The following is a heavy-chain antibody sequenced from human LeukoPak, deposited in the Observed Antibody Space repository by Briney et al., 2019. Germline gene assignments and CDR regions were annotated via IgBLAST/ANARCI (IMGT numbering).Heavy chain of an antibody. V-gene: IGHV1-69*13. Sequence: SAVNVSCKASGGTFSSYAISGVRQAPGQGLEWMGGIIPIFGTTNYAQKLQGIVTIPADESTSTAYMEVSSLRFQDTAAYYRARGSSAAPTSPDYWGQGALVAV. D-gene: IGHD2-2*01. CDR3: ARGSSAAPTSPDY. CDR2: IIPIFGTT. CDR1: GGTFSSYA. J-gene: IGHJ4*02.